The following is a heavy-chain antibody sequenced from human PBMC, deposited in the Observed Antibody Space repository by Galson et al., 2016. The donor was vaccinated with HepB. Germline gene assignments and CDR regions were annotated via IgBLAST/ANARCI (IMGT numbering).Heavy chain of an antibody. CDR2: INPSGGVT. Sequence: SCKASGYTFTSYYLHWVRQAPGRGLEWMGIINPSGGVTSYAQKFQGRVTMTSDTSTSTVYMELSSLTSDDSAVYYCARGLPGRRASHFDYWGQGTLVTVSS. CDR3: ARGLPGRRASHFDY. V-gene: IGHV1-46*01. CDR1: GYTFTSYY. J-gene: IGHJ4*02.